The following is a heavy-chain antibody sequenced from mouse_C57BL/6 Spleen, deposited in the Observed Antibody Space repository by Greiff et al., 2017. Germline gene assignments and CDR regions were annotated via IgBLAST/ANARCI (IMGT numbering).Heavy chain of an antibody. J-gene: IGHJ4*01. Sequence: EVQGVESGGDLVKPGGSLKLSCAASGFTFSSYGMSWVRQTPDKRLEWVATISSGGSYTYYPDSVKGRFTISRDNATNTLYLQMSSLKSEDTAMYYCARLYYNAMDYWGQGTSVTVSS. V-gene: IGHV5-6*01. D-gene: IGHD2-1*01. CDR3: ARLYYNAMDY. CDR2: ISSGGSYT. CDR1: GFTFSSYG.